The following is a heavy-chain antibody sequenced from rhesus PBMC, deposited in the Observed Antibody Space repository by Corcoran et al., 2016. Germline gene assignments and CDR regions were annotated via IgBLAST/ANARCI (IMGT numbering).Heavy chain of an antibody. Sequence: QVHLQESGPGLVKPSETLSLTCAVSGYSISSAYRWDWIRQPPGKGLEWIGQIFGGTGSTYYNPSLKSRVTVSKDTSKNQFSLKLRSVTAADTAVYYCARAVYWYFDLWGPGSPITISS. CDR1: GYSISSAYR. V-gene: IGHV4-127*01. CDR3: ARAVYWYFDL. CDR2: IFGGTGST. J-gene: IGHJ2*01.